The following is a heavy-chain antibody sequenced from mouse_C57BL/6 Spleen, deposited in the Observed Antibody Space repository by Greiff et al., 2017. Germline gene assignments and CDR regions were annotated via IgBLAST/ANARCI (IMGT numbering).Heavy chain of an antibody. Sequence: VQLKQSGAELVKPGASVKLSCTASGFNIKDYYMHWVKQRTEQGLEWIGRIDPEDGETKYAPKFPGKATITADTSSNTAYLQLSSLTSEDTAVYYCARSPHYGSSYGYFDYWGQGTTRTVSS. CDR2: IDPEDGET. V-gene: IGHV14-2*01. J-gene: IGHJ2*01. CDR1: GFNIKDYY. CDR3: ARSPHYGSSYGYFDY. D-gene: IGHD1-1*01.